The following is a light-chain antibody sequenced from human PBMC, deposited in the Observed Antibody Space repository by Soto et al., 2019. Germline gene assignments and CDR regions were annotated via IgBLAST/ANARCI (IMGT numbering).Light chain of an antibody. J-gene: IGKJ1*01. CDR1: ESVSSN. CDR3: QQYNKRPPWT. V-gene: IGKV3-15*01. Sequence: VVMTQSPATLSVSPWERATLSCRASESVSSNLAWYQQRPGQAPRLVIYGASTRATGIPARFSGSGSGTEFTLTISSLQSEDFAVYYCQQYNKRPPWTFGQGTKVDIK. CDR2: GAS.